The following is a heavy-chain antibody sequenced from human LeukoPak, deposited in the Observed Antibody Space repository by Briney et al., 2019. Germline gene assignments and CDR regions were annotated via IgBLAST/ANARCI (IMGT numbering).Heavy chain of an antibody. CDR2: IYSDGRI. V-gene: IGHV3-53*01. Sequence: GGSLRLSCAASGFTVSSNYMSWVGQAPGKRLEWVSVIYSDGRIHSADSVKGRFTISRDDSKNTLSLQMNSLRAEDTAVYYCARESGYSYGLAGFFDYWGQGTLVTVSS. D-gene: IGHD5-18*01. CDR3: ARESGYSYGLAGFFDY. CDR1: GFTVSSNY. J-gene: IGHJ4*02.